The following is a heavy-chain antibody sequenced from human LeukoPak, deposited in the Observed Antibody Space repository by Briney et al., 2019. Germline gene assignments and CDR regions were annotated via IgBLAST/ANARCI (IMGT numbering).Heavy chain of an antibody. D-gene: IGHD3-22*01. V-gene: IGHV1-2*02. CDR1: GYTFTGYH. J-gene: IGHJ4*02. Sequence: EASVKVSCKASGYTFTGYHIHWVRQAPGQGLEWMGWINPNSGGTNYAQKFQGRVTMTRDTSISTAYMELSRLTSDDTAVYYCARATGGYYDYFDYWGQGTLVTVSS. CDR3: ARATGGYYDYFDY. CDR2: INPNSGGT.